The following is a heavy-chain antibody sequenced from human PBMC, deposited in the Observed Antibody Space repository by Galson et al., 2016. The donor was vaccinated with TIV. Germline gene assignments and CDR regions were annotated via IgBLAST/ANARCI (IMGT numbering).Heavy chain of an antibody. V-gene: IGHV3-11*06. D-gene: IGHD1-26*01. CDR1: GFAFSDYY. J-gene: IGHJ2*01. CDR3: ARESPNTGSYSYWYFDL. CDR2: ICPTSKYA. Sequence: SLRLSCAASGFAFSDYYMTWIRQAPGKGLEWISYICPTSKYATYADSVKGRFTISRDNAKNSLFLQMNSLSAEDSAIYYCARESPNTGSYSYWYFDLWGRGTLATVSS.